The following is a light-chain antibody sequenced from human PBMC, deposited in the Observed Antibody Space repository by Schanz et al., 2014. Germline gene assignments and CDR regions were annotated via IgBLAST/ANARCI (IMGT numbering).Light chain of an antibody. V-gene: IGLV2-14*03. CDR2: DVS. J-gene: IGLJ2*01. CDR1: SSDVGGYNS. Sequence: QSALTQPASVSGSPGQSVTISCTGTSSDVGGYNSVSWYQHHPGKAPKLMIYDVSNRPSGVSNRFSGSKSGTSASLAITGLQAEDEADYYCQSYDSSLSGSVFGGGTK. CDR3: QSYDSSLSGSV.